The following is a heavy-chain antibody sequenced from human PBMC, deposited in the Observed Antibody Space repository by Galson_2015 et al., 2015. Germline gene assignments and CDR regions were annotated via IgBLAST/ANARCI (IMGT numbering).Heavy chain of an antibody. D-gene: IGHD4-17*01. CDR1: GFILSRYA. J-gene: IGHJ3*02. V-gene: IGHV3-23*01. CDR3: AKDLNGDYVGAFDT. CDR2: ITSSGDII. Sequence: LRLSCAASGFILSRYAMTWVRQSSGKGLEWVSTITSSGDIIRYADSVKGRFTTSRDNSRNTLFLQMSSLRVEDTAIYYCAKDLNGDYVGAFDTWGHGTLVPVSS.